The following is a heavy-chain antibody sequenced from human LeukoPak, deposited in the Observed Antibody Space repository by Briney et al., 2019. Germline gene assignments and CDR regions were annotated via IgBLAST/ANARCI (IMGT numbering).Heavy chain of an antibody. CDR3: ARDGVYSSGWYGDY. V-gene: IGHV1-2*02. Sequence: GASVKVSCKASGYTFTGYYMHWVRQAPGQGLEWMGWINPNSGGTNYAQKFQGRVTMTRDTSISTAYMELSRLRSDDTAVYYCARDGVYSSGWYGDYWGQGTLATVSS. D-gene: IGHD6-19*01. CDR1: GYTFTGYY. CDR2: INPNSGGT. J-gene: IGHJ4*02.